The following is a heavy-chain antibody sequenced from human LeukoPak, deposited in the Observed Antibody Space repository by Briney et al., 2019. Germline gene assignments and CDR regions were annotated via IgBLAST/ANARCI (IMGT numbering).Heavy chain of an antibody. CDR2: MSPNSGNT. V-gene: IGHV1-8*03. J-gene: IGHJ6*03. CDR1: GYTFTSYD. D-gene: IGHD5-12*01. CDR3: ARGRVATLYYYYYYMDV. Sequence: ASVKVSCKASGYTFTSYDINWVRQATGQGLEWMGWMSPNSGNTGYAQKFQGRVTITRNTSISTAYMELSSLRSEDTAVYYCARGRVATLYYYYYYMDVWGKGTTVTVSS.